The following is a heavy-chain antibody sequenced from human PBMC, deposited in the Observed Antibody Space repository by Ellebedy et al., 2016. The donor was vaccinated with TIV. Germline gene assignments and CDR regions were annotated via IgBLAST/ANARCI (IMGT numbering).Heavy chain of an antibody. CDR1: GFPFSAYW. CDR2: INGVGTST. CDR3: AKDPRPGYSATYYYFAY. Sequence: GESLKISCAASGFPFSAYWMNWVRQVPGKGLVWVSRINGVGTSTSYADSVKGRFTVSRDNSKRTVYLQMSSLRAEDTATYYCAKDPRPGYSATYYYFAYWGQGTLVTVSS. J-gene: IGHJ4*02. D-gene: IGHD1-26*01. V-gene: IGHV3-74*01.